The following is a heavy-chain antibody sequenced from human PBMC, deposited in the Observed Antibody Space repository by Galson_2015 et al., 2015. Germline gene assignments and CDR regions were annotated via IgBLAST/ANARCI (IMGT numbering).Heavy chain of an antibody. CDR1: GPTFSSHW. J-gene: IGHJ4*02. CDR2: IWYDGSNK. V-gene: IGHV3-33*08. D-gene: IGHD6-13*01. Sequence: SLRLSCAASGPTFSSHWMSWVRQAPGKGLEWVAVIWYDGSNKYYTDSVKGRFTISRDNSKKTLYLQMNSLRAEDTAVYYCARDESMSAAGTDYWGQGTLVTVSS. CDR3: ARDESMSAAGTDY.